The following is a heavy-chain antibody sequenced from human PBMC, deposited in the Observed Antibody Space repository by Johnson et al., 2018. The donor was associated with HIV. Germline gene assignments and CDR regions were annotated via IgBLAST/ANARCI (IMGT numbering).Heavy chain of an antibody. Sequence: VQLVESGGGVVRPGRSLRLSCAASGFIFSNYPMHWVRQAPGKGLEWVAVISYDGSNKDYADSVKGRFTISRDNAKNSLYLQMNSLRAEDTALYYCARYSGSYYTIAFDIGGQGTMVTVSS. J-gene: IGHJ3*02. CDR3: ARYSGSYYTIAFDI. CDR2: ISYDGSNK. V-gene: IGHV3-30-3*01. CDR1: GFIFSNYP. D-gene: IGHD1-26*01.